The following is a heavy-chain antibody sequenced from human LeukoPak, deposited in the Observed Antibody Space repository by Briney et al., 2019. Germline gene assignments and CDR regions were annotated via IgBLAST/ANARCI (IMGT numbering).Heavy chain of an antibody. CDR3: ARQGVLRFLEWSHDAFDI. J-gene: IGHJ3*02. CDR1: GFTFSSYS. D-gene: IGHD3-3*01. Sequence: GGSLRLSCAASGFTFSSYSMNWVRQAPGKGLEWVSSISSSSSYIYYAGSVKGRFTISRDNAKNSLYLQMNSLRAEDTAVYYCARQGVLRFLEWSHDAFDIWGQGTMVTVSS. CDR2: ISSSSSYI. V-gene: IGHV3-21*01.